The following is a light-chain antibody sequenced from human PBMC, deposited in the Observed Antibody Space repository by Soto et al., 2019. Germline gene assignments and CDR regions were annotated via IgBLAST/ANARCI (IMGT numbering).Light chain of an antibody. CDR2: KAS. Sequence: DIQMTQSPSTLSASVGDRVTITCRASQSISSWLAWYQQKPGKAPKLLIYKASSLESGVPSRFSGSGSGTEFTLTISSLQPDDCATYYCQQYTSSPTFGQGNKVEIK. J-gene: IGKJ1*01. CDR1: QSISSW. CDR3: QQYTSSPT. V-gene: IGKV1-5*03.